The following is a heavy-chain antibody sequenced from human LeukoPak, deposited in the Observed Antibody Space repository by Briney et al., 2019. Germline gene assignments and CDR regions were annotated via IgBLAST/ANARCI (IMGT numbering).Heavy chain of an antibody. CDR1: NYSISDGYY. V-gene: IGHV4-38-2*02. CDR3: ARSYYDSSGYLFDY. D-gene: IGHD3-22*01. J-gene: IGHJ4*02. Sequence: SETLSLICSVSNYSISDGYYWGWIRQPPGKGLEWIGGVYHSGATYYTPSLKSRVTISVDTSKNQFSLKLSSVTAADTAVYYCARSYYDSSGYLFDYWGQGTLVTVSS. CDR2: VYHSGAT.